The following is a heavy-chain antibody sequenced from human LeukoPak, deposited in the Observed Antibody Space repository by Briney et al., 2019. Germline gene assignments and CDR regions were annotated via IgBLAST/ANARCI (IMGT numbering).Heavy chain of an antibody. CDR3: TRGGSGTYGEFDY. Sequence: GGSLRLSCAGSGFTFWSYWMHWVRPTPGKGLVWGARIYGYGGDKNYADFVKGRFTISRDNAKNTVYLQVNSLRAEDTAVFYCTRGGSGTYGEFDYWGQGTLVTVSS. CDR1: GFTFWSYW. V-gene: IGHV3-74*01. D-gene: IGHD1-26*01. J-gene: IGHJ4*02. CDR2: IYGYGGDK.